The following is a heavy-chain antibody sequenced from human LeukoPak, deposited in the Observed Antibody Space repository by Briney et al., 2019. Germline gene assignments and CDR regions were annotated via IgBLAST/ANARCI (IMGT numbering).Heavy chain of an antibody. D-gene: IGHD2-2*01. CDR3: VREGANCSATSCYGFRAFDI. CDR2: IKQDGGEK. J-gene: IGHJ3*02. CDR1: GFTSSTYW. Sequence: GGSLRLSCAGSGFTSSTYWMSWVRQAPGKGLEWVANIKQDGGEKYYVDSVKGRFTISRDNAKNALYLQMNSLRAEDTAVYYCVREGANCSATSCYGFRAFDIWGQATMVTVSS. V-gene: IGHV3-7*01.